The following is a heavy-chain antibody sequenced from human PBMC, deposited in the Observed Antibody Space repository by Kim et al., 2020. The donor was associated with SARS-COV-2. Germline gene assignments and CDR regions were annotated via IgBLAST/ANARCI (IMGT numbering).Heavy chain of an antibody. V-gene: IGHV3-30-3*01. Sequence: GGSLRLSCAASGFTFSSYAMHWVRQAPGKGLEWVAVISYDGSNKYYADSVKGRFTISRDNSKNTLYLQMNSLRAEDTAVYYCASPYYDFWSGYSHYYGMDVWGQGTTVTVSS. D-gene: IGHD3-3*01. J-gene: IGHJ6*02. CDR2: ISYDGSNK. CDR1: GFTFSSYA. CDR3: ASPYYDFWSGYSHYYGMDV.